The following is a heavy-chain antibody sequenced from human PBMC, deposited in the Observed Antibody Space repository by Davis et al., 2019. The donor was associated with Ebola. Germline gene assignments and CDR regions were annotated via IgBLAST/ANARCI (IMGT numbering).Heavy chain of an antibody. CDR3: AREIRYSYGGYYYYYMDV. CDR1: GGTFSSYA. V-gene: IGHV1-69*10. D-gene: IGHD5-18*01. J-gene: IGHJ6*03. Sequence: SVKVSCKASGGTFSSYAISWVRQAPGQGLEWMGGIIPILGIANYAQKFQGRVTITADESTSTAYMELSSLRSEDTAVYYCAREIRYSYGGYYYYYMDVWGKGTTVTVSS. CDR2: IIPILGIA.